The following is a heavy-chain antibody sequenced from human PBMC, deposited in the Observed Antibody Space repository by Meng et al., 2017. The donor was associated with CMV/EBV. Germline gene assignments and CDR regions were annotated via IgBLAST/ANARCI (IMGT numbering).Heavy chain of an antibody. CDR3: ASLLGIYYGIGV. J-gene: IGHJ6*02. V-gene: IGHV3-21*01. Sequence: GESLKISCAASGFTFSSYSMNWVRQAPGKGLEWVSSISSSSSYIYYADSVKGRFTISRDNAKNSLYLQMNSLRAEDTAVYYCASLLGIYYGIGVWGQGTTVTVSS. CDR2: ISSSSSYI. D-gene: IGHD6-13*01. CDR1: GFTFSSYS.